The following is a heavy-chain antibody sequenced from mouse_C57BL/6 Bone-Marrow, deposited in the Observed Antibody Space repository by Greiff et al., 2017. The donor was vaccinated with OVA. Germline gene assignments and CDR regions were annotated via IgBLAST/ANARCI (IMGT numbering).Heavy chain of an antibody. D-gene: IGHD2-1*01. J-gene: IGHJ4*01. CDR3: ARGYGNYYAMDY. CDR2: IDPGTGGT. V-gene: IGHV1-15*01. CDR1: GYTFTDYG. Sequence: VQLQQSGAELVRPGASVTLSCKASGYTFTDYGMHWVKQTPVNGLEWIGAIDPGTGGTAYNEKFKGQAIMTADKSTSTAYMEVRSLTSEDSAVYYCARGYGNYYAMDYWGQGTSVTVSS.